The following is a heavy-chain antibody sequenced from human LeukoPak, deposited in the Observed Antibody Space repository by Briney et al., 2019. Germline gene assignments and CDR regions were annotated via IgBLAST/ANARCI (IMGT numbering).Heavy chain of an antibody. CDR3: AKSGGAVADDY. Sequence: GGSLRLSCAASGFTFSSYGMHWVRQAPGKGLEWVAVISYDGSNKYYADSVKGRFTISRDNSKNTLYLQMNSLRAEDTAVYYCAKSGGAVADDYWGQGTLVTVSS. CDR2: ISYDGSNK. CDR1: GFTFSSYG. J-gene: IGHJ4*02. D-gene: IGHD6-19*01. V-gene: IGHV3-30*18.